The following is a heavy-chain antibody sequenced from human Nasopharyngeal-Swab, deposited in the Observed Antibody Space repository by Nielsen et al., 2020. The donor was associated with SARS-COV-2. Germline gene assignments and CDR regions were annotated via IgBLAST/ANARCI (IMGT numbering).Heavy chain of an antibody. J-gene: IGHJ4*02. Sequence: SETLSLTCTVSGGSISSYYWSWIRQPPGKGLKWIGRIYTSGSTNYNPSLKSRVTMSVDTSKNQFSLKLSSVTAADTAVYYCARCSSSWPYYVDYWGQGTLVTFSS. V-gene: IGHV4-4*07. CDR3: ARCSSSWPYYVDY. CDR2: IYTSGST. D-gene: IGHD6-13*01. CDR1: GGSISSYY.